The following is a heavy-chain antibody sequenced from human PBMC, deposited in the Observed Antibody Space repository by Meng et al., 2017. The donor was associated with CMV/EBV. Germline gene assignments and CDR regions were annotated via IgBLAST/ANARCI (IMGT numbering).Heavy chain of an antibody. D-gene: IGHD3-3*01. V-gene: IGHV3-20*04. CDR1: GFTFDDYG. CDR3: ARATIFGVAPADAFDI. J-gene: IGHJ3*02. CDR2: INCNGGST. Sequence: GESLKISCAASGFTFDDYGMSWVRQAPGKGLEWVSGINCNGGSTGYADSVKGRFTISRDNAKNSLYLQMNSLRAEDTALYYCARATIFGVAPADAFDIWGQGTMVTVSS.